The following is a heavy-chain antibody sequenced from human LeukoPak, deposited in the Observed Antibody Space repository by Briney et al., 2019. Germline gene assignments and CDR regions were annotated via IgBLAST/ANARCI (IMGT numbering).Heavy chain of an antibody. Sequence: ASVTVSCKASGYTFTSYYMHWVRQAPGQGLEWMGIINPSGGSTSYAQKFQERVTITRDMSTSTAYMELSSLRSEDTAVYYCGLTYYYGSGSYYNADYWGQGALVTVSS. J-gene: IGHJ4*02. CDR2: INPSGGST. V-gene: IGHV1-46*01. D-gene: IGHD3-10*01. CDR3: GLTYYYGSGSYYNADY. CDR1: GYTFTSYY.